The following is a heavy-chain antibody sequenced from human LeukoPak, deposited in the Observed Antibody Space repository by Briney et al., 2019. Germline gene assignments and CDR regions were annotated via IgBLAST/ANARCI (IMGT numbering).Heavy chain of an antibody. Sequence: PGGSLRLSCAASGFTSTNTWMTWVRQAPGKGLEWVGRIKSSSDGGTTDYAAPVKGRFTISRDNSKSSMFLQMNSLRGEDTAIYYCVRALNYWYFDLWGRGTLVTVSS. CDR2: IKSSSDGGTT. CDR1: GFTSTNTW. J-gene: IGHJ2*01. V-gene: IGHV3-15*01. CDR3: VRALNYWYFDL.